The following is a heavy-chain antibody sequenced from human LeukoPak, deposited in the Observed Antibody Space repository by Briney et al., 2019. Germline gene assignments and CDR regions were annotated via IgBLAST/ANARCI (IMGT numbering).Heavy chain of an antibody. J-gene: IGHJ4*02. CDR3: ARDRSGPRNPYYFDY. Sequence: SETLSLTCTVSGGSISSSSYYWGWIRQPPGKGLEWIGSIYYSGSTYYNPSLKSRVTISVDTSKNQFSLKLSSVTAADTAVYYCARDRSGPRNPYYFDYWGQGTLVTVSS. CDR1: GGSISSSSYY. D-gene: IGHD3-10*01. V-gene: IGHV4-39*07. CDR2: IYYSGST.